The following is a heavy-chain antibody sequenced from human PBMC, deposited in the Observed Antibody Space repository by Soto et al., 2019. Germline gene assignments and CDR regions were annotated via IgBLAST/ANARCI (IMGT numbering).Heavy chain of an antibody. V-gene: IGHV4-30-4*01. D-gene: IGHD7-27*01. CDR1: GDSISNLDYF. CDR3: ARGRYCLTGRCFPNWFDS. Sequence: SETLSLTCSVSGDSISNLDYFWAWIRQPPGQALEYIGYIYKSATTYYNPSFESRVAISVDTSKSQFSLNVTSVAAADTAVYFCARGRYCLTGRCFPNWFDSWGQGALVTVS. CDR2: IYKSATT. J-gene: IGHJ5*01.